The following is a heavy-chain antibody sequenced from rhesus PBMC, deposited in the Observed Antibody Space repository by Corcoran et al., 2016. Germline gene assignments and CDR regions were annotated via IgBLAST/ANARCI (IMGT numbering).Heavy chain of an antibody. D-gene: IGHD5-36*01. CDR2: IYGSGGSN. CDR1: VYSISSGYS. V-gene: IGHV4S14*01. Sequence: VQLQESGPGLVKPSATLSLPCAVSVYSISSGYSWTCNRQPTGQGLEWIGSIYGSGGSNYLNPSLKSRVTLSVDTSKNQFSLKLSSVTAADTAVYYCGFSYGQYWGQGVLVTVSS. CDR3: GFSYGQY. J-gene: IGHJ4*01.